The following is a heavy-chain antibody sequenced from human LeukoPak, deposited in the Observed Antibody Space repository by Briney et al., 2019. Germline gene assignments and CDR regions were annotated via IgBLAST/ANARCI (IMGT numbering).Heavy chain of an antibody. CDR3: AKLGEDDWGGGDAFDI. Sequence: PGGSLRLSCAASGFTFSSYAMHWVRQAPGKGLEWVAVISYDGSNKYYADSVKGRFTISRDNSKNTLYLQMNSLRAEDTAVYYCAKLGEDDWGGGDAFDIWGQGTMVTVSS. CDR1: GFTFSSYA. D-gene: IGHD2-21*01. CDR2: ISYDGSNK. V-gene: IGHV3-30-3*02. J-gene: IGHJ3*02.